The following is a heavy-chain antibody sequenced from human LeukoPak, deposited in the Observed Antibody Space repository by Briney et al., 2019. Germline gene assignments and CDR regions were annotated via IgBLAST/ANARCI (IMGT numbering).Heavy chain of an antibody. CDR2: IWYDGSNK. CDR3: VNIDPQAIDY. CDR1: GFTFSSYV. V-gene: IGHV3-30*02. Sequence: PGGFLRISCGASGFTFSSYVMHWGRQAPRQGVEWVALIWYDGSNKYYAGSVKGRLTISRDNSKNTLYLQMSSLRAEDTAVYYCVNIDPQAIDYWGQGTLVTVSS. J-gene: IGHJ4*02.